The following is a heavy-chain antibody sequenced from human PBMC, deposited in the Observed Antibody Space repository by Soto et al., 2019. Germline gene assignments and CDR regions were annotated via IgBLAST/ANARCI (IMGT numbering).Heavy chain of an antibody. V-gene: IGHV4-59*01. CDR2: IYYSGST. Sequence: SETLSLTCPVSGGSISSYYWSWIRQPPGKGLEWIGYIYYSGSTNYNPSLKSRVTISVDTSKNQFSLKLSSVTAADTAVYYCARIAVAGTFRAIDYWGQGTLVTVSS. CDR1: GGSISSYY. D-gene: IGHD6-19*01. CDR3: ARIAVAGTFRAIDY. J-gene: IGHJ4*02.